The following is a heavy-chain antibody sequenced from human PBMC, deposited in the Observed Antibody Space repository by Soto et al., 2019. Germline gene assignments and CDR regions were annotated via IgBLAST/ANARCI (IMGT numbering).Heavy chain of an antibody. CDR3: TTRLYYSDSRGHPRDFDY. J-gene: IGHJ4*01. D-gene: IGHD3-22*01. Sequence: EVQLVESGGGLVKPGGSLTLSCTASGFTFRNAWMSWVRQAPGKGLEWVGRIKREADGGTADYAAPVKGRVTISRDDSTNTRFLQMSSLKTEDTAVYFCTTRLYYSDSRGHPRDFDYWGHGTLVTVSS. CDR2: IKREADGGTA. V-gene: IGHV3-15*01. CDR1: GFTFRNAW.